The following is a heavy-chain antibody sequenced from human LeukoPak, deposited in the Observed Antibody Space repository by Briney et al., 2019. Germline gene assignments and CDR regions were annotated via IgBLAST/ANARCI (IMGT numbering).Heavy chain of an antibody. D-gene: IGHD5-18*01. J-gene: IGHJ4*02. CDR2: FDPEDGET. Sequence: ASVKVSCKVSGYTLTELSMHWVRQAPGKGLEWMGGFDPEDGETIYAQKFQGRVTMTRDMSTSTVYMELSSLRSEDTAVYYCARKSDTAMETWGQGTLVTVSS. V-gene: IGHV1-24*01. CDR1: GYTLTELS. CDR3: ARKSDTAMET.